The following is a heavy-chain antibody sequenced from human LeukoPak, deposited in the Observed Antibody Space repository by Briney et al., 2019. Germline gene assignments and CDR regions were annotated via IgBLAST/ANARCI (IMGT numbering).Heavy chain of an antibody. Sequence: ASVKVSCKASGGTFSSYAISWVRQAPGQGLEWMGRIIPILGIANYAQKFQGRVTITADKSTSTAYMELSSLRSEDTAVYYCARSEVRGVISYFDYWGQGTLVTVSS. D-gene: IGHD3-10*01. CDR3: ARSEVRGVISYFDY. CDR1: GGTFSSYA. V-gene: IGHV1-69*04. CDR2: IIPILGIA. J-gene: IGHJ4*02.